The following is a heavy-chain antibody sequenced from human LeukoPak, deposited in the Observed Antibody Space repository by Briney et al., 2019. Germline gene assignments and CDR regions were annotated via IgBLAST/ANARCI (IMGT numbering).Heavy chain of an antibody. D-gene: IGHD3-3*01. Sequence: PSETLSLTCSVSGASMNGHYWTWIRLSPGKGLGWIGYISDSGSTSYSPSLRSRVIMALEASKTEFSLRLNSVTVADTAVYYCARVFRGAVTSNWFDPWGQGTLVTVSS. J-gene: IGHJ5*02. CDR2: ISDSGST. V-gene: IGHV4-59*11. CDR1: GASMNGHY. CDR3: ARVFRGAVTSNWFDP.